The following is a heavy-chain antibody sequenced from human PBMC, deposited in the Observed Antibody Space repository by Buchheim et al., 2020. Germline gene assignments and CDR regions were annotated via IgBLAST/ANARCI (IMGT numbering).Heavy chain of an antibody. D-gene: IGHD6-6*01. CDR3: ARGPIAARPLDY. J-gene: IGHJ4*02. Sequence: QVQLVESGGGVDQPGRSLRLSCAASGFTFNYFAMHWVRQAPGKGLEWVAVLSYDGSNRYFADSVKGRFTISRDNSKNTLYLQMNSLRAEDTAVYYCARGPIAARPLDYWGQGTL. CDR2: LSYDGSNR. V-gene: IGHV3-30*04. CDR1: GFTFNYFA.